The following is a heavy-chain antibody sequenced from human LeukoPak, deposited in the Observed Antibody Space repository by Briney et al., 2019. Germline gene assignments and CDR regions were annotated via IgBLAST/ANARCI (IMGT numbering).Heavy chain of an antibody. J-gene: IGHJ4*02. CDR1: GGTFSSYA. D-gene: IGHD5-12*01. V-gene: IGHV1-69*04. CDR3: ASRLHRYSGYDYLAPDY. CDR2: IISILGIE. Sequence: SVTVSCQASGGTFSSYAISWVRQAPGRGLEWMGRIISILGIENYAQKFQGRVTITADKSTSKAYMELSSLRSEATAVYYCASRLHRYSGYDYLAPDYWGQGTLVTVSS.